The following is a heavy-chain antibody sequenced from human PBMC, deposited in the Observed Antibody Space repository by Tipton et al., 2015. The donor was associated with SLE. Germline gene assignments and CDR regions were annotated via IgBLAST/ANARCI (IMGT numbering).Heavy chain of an antibody. Sequence: TLSLTCAVYGGSFSGYYWSWIRQPPGKGLEWIGEINHSGSTNYKPSLKSRVTISVDTSKNQFSLKLTSVTAADTAVYYCARKRAEYDYVWGSYRFDAFDIWGQGTMVTVSS. CDR1: GGSFSGYY. D-gene: IGHD3-16*02. CDR3: ARKRAEYDYVWGSYRFDAFDI. V-gene: IGHV4-34*01. CDR2: INHSGST. J-gene: IGHJ3*02.